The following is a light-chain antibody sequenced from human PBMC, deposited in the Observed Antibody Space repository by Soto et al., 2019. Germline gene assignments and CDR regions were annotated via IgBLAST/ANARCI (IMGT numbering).Light chain of an antibody. V-gene: IGLV2-14*01. J-gene: IGLJ2*01. Sequence: QSALTQPASVSGSPGQSITISCTGTSSDVGAYNYVSWYQQHPGKAPKLMIYDVNNRPSGVSNRFSGSKSGNTASLIISGLQAEDEADYYCRSYTSSSTLVLFGGGTKVTVL. CDR1: SSDVGAYNY. CDR2: DVN. CDR3: RSYTSSSTLVL.